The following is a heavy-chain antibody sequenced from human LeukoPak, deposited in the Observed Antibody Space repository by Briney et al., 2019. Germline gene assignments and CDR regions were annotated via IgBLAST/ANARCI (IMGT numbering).Heavy chain of an antibody. J-gene: IGHJ4*02. CDR2: INHSGST. D-gene: IGHD3-22*01. CDR3: ASAYFHDSSGYPH. CDR1: GGSFSDYY. Sequence: KTSETLSLTCAVYGGSFSDYYWSWIRQPPGKGLEWIGEINHSGSTNYNPSLKSRVTISVDTSKNQFSLKLTSVTAADTAVYYCASAYFHDSSGYPHWGQGTLVTVSS. V-gene: IGHV4-34*01.